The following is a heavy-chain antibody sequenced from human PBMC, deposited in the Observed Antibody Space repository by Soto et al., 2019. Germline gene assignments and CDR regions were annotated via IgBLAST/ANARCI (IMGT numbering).Heavy chain of an antibody. CDR3: ATRIFGVEY. Sequence: EVQLLESGGGLVQPGGSLRLSCAASGFTFSAYAMSWVRQAPGKGLEWVSAISGTSPSTYYADSVQGRFSNSTASSRKTPFLQMNPLRAEDTAVYFCATRIFGVEYWGQGTLVTVSS. D-gene: IGHD3-3*01. CDR1: GFTFSAYA. J-gene: IGHJ4*02. CDR2: ISGTSPST. V-gene: IGHV3-23*01.